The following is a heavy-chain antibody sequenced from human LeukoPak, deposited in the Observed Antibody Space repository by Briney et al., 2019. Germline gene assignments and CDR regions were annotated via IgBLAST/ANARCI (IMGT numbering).Heavy chain of an antibody. Sequence: PSETLSLTCTVSGGSVSSGSYYWSWIRQPPGKGLEWIGYIYYSGSTNYNPSLKSRVTMSVDTSKNQLSLKLSSVTAADTAVYYCARDESDYGDYKASNWFDPWGQGALVTVSS. CDR3: ARDESDYGDYKASNWFDP. CDR2: IYYSGST. V-gene: IGHV4-61*01. J-gene: IGHJ5*02. D-gene: IGHD4-17*01. CDR1: GGSVSSGSYY.